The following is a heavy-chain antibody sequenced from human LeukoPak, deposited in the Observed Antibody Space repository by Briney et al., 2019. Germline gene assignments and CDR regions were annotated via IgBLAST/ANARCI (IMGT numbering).Heavy chain of an antibody. V-gene: IGHV5-51*01. CDR2: IYPGESDT. CDR1: GYSFTSYW. Sequence: GESLKISCKGSGYSFTSYWIGWVRQMPGKGLEWMGIIYPGESDTRYSPSFQGQVTISADKSISTAYLQWNSLKASDTAMYYCARRLMYYYDSSGYDVAFDIWGQGTMVTVSS. CDR3: ARRLMYYYDSSGYDVAFDI. J-gene: IGHJ3*02. D-gene: IGHD3-22*01.